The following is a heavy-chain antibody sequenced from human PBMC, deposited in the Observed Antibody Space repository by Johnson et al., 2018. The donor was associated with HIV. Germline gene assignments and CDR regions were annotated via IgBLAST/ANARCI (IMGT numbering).Heavy chain of an antibody. CDR2: ISSRGSTK. CDR3: ARACGSYFAFDI. Sequence: QVQLVESGGGLVKPGGSLRLSCAASGFTFSDYYMSWIRQAPGKGLEWVSYISSRGSTKYYADSVRGRFTISRDNAKNSLYLQMNSLRAGDTAVYYCARACGSYFAFDIWGQGTMVTVSS. V-gene: IGHV3-11*04. D-gene: IGHD1-26*01. CDR1: GFTFSDYY. J-gene: IGHJ3*02.